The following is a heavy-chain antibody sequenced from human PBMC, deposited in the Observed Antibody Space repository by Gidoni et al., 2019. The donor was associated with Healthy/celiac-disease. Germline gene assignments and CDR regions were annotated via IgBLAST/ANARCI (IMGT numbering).Heavy chain of an antibody. CDR2: INPNSGGT. CDR1: GYTFTGYY. D-gene: IGHD7-27*01. J-gene: IGHJ4*02. V-gene: IGHV1-2*02. Sequence: VQLVQSGAEVKNPGASVKVSCKASGYTFTGYYMHWVRQAPGQGLEWMGWINPNSGGTNYAQKFQGRVTMTRDTSISTAYMELSRLRSDDTAVYSCARAQLGAWPLFDYWGQGTLVTVSS. CDR3: ARAQLGAWPLFDY.